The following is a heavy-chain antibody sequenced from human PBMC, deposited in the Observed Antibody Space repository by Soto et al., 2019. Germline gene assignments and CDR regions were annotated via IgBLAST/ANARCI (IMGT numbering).Heavy chain of an antibody. CDR2: LFYRGTT. D-gene: IGHD3-16*01. CDR3: FGVLAATLDS. J-gene: IGHJ4*03. CDR1: GGSVTNSSYH. Sequence: ETLSVPCELYGGSVTNSSYHWSWIRQTPGKGLEWIATLFYRGTTDYNSALRSRANMSVDTSRDHFSLTLSSVTVADTAVYFCFGVLAATLDSWGHGTPVTVSS. V-gene: IGHV4-39*02.